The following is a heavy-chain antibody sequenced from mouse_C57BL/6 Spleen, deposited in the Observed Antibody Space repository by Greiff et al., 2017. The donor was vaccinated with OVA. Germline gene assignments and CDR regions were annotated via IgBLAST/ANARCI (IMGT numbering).Heavy chain of an antibody. V-gene: IGHV3-6*01. Sequence: EVQLQESGPGLVKPSQSLSLTCSVTGYSITSGYYWHWIRQFLGNKLEWMGYISYDGSNNYNPSLKNRISITRDTSKNQFFLKLNSVTTEDTATYYCARDGGGSSYGWYFDVWGTGTTVTVSS. CDR3: ARDGGGSSYGWYFDV. J-gene: IGHJ1*03. CDR1: GYSITSGYY. CDR2: ISYDGSN. D-gene: IGHD1-1*01.